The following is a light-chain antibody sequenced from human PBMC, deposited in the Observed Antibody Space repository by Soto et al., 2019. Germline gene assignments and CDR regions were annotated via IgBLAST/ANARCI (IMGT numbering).Light chain of an antibody. CDR2: GAS. CDR3: HQYGRSPLIT. Sequence: EIVLTQSPATLSLSPGESATLSCRASRSVSSYLAWYQQKPGQAPRLLIFGASTRATGIPDRFSGSGSGTDFTLTISRLDPEDFAVYYCHQYGRSPLITFGQGTRLEI. CDR1: RSVSSY. J-gene: IGKJ5*01. V-gene: IGKV3-20*01.